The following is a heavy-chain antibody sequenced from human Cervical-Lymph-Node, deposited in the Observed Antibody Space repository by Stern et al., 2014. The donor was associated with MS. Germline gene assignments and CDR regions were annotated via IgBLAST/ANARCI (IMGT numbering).Heavy chain of an antibody. V-gene: IGHV3-30*03. CDR3: ARGSDWYPLDY. D-gene: IGHD6-19*01. CDR2: ISFDGAKT. Sequence: ALRVESTGGAVQPGRSLRLFRSPSGFAFSTFGMHCVRQAPWKGLQWVALISFDGAKTYYADSLKGRFTISRDNPKNTLYLQMKSLRGEDTAVYYCARGSDWYPLDYWGQGTLVTVSS. CDR1: GFAFSTFG. J-gene: IGHJ4*02.